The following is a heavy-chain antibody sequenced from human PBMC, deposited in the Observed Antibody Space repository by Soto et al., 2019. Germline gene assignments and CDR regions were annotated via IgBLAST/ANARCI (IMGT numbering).Heavy chain of an antibody. J-gene: IGHJ4*02. CDR1: GGSISSGGYY. V-gene: IGHV4-31*03. CDR3: ARRYGGNLDY. CDR2: IYYSGST. D-gene: IGHD1-26*01. Sequence: PSETLSLTCTVSGGSISSGGYYWSWIRQHPGKGLEWIGYIYYSGSTYYNPPLKSRVTISVDTSKNQFSLKLSSVTAADTAVYYCARRYGGNLDYWGQGTLVTVSS.